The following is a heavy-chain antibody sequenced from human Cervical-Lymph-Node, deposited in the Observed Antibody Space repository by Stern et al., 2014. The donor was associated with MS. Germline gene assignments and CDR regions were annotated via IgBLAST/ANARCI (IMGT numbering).Heavy chain of an antibody. CDR3: TRGRGTLLYLH. Sequence: DQLVESGAALRKPGASVEVSCEASGYNFIDYYIHWVRQAPGQGLEWVGWINPHTGDTRYAQKFLGRVTMTRDTSIKTAYLELNSLTPDDTAFYYCTRGRGTLLYLHWGQGTLITVSS. CDR2: INPHTGDT. CDR1: GYNFIDYY. D-gene: IGHD3-10*01. J-gene: IGHJ4*02. V-gene: IGHV1-2*02.